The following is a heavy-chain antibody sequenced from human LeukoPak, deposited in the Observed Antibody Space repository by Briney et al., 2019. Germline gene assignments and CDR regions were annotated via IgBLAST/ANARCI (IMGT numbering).Heavy chain of an antibody. CDR3: AKDLGVVVVAATPVFDY. D-gene: IGHD2-15*01. Sequence: GGSLRLSCAVSGFTFSDYWMTWVRQAPGRGLEWVANIKEDGSDKQYADSVQGRFTISRDNAENSLYLQMNSLRAEDTAVYYCAKDLGVVVVAATPVFDYWGQGTLVTVSS. CDR1: GFTFSDYW. V-gene: IGHV3-7*01. J-gene: IGHJ4*02. CDR2: IKEDGSDK.